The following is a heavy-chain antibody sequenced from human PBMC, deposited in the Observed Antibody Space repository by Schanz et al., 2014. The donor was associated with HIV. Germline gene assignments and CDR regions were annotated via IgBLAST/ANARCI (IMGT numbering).Heavy chain of an antibody. CDR2: ISAYNGNT. V-gene: IGHV1-18*01. J-gene: IGHJ3*02. Sequence: QVHLVQSGAEVKKPGASVKVSCKASGYTFISYGITWVRQAPGQGLEWMGWISAYNGNTNYAQKVQGRGTMTTDTSTSTAYMELRSLTSDDTAVYYCARGERTVHDAFDIWGQGTMVTVSS. D-gene: IGHD4-17*01. CDR3: ARGERTVHDAFDI. CDR1: GYTFISYG.